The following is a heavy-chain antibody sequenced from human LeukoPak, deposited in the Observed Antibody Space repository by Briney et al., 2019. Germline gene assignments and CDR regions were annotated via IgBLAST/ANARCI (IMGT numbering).Heavy chain of an antibody. J-gene: IGHJ5*02. Sequence: SETLSLTCTVSGGSINSYYWSWIRQPAGRGLEWIGRIYTSGSTNYNPSLKSRVTMSVDTSKSQFSLKLSSVTAADTAVYYCARHGNIHRTYEIREVPGWFDPWGQGTLVTVSS. V-gene: IGHV4-4*07. CDR3: ARHGNIHRTYEIREVPGWFDP. D-gene: IGHD4-23*01. CDR2: IYTSGST. CDR1: GGSINSYY.